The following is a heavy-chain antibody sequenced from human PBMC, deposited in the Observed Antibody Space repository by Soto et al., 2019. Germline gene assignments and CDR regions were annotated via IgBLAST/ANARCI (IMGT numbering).Heavy chain of an antibody. CDR1: GYTFNDFG. Sequence: QVHLLQSGAEVQKPGASVKVSCKTSGYTFNDFGITWVRQAPGLGLEWLGWIYSKAGKMNFAPKFQNRVIMTTDTSTSTAFMELTSLTFDDSAIYFCARDIAFDSDYWGQGTLVTVS. CDR3: ARDIAFDSDY. CDR2: IYSKAGKM. V-gene: IGHV1-18*01. J-gene: IGHJ4*02. D-gene: IGHD2-15*01.